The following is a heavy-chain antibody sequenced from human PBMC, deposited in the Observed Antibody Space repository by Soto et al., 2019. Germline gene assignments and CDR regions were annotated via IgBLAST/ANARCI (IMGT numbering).Heavy chain of an antibody. CDR3: ARRSSGYDGGYFDY. Sequence: PSETLSLTCAVYGGSFSGYYWSWIRQPPGKGLEWIGEINHSGSTNYSPSFQGHVTISADKSISTAYLQWSSLKASDTAMYYCARRSSGYDGGYFDYWGQGTLVTVSS. J-gene: IGHJ4*02. D-gene: IGHD5-12*01. V-gene: IGHV4-34*01. CDR1: GGSFSGYY. CDR2: INHSGST.